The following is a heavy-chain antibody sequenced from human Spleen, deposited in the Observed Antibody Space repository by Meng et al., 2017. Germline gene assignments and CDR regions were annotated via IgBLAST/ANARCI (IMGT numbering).Heavy chain of an antibody. CDR1: GGSISTRGYY. V-gene: IGHV4-39*01. CDR2: IGHSGFT. Sequence: QPQLQESGPGLVRPSEALSLTCSVSGGSISTRGYYWGWIGQPPGKGLEWIGSIGHSGFTYYTPSLKSRVTVSIDTSRNQFSLWLTSVTAADTAVYYCVRSSAWVRTGFDPWGQGTLVTVSS. CDR3: VRSSAWVRTGFDP. D-gene: IGHD6-19*01. J-gene: IGHJ5*02.